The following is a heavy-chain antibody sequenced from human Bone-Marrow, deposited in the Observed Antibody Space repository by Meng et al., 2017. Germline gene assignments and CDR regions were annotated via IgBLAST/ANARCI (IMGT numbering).Heavy chain of an antibody. V-gene: IGHV3-48*03. D-gene: IGHD1-26*01. CDR3: ARDYLVGATRGHWYFDL. J-gene: IGHJ2*01. CDR2: IGSSGKTI. CDR1: GFTFSHYE. Sequence: GESLKISCAASGFTFSHYEMNWVRQAPGKGLEWVSYIGSSGKTIYYADSVKGRFTISRDNAKNSLYLQMNSLRAEDTAVYYCARDYLVGATRGHWYFDLWGRGTLVTGAS.